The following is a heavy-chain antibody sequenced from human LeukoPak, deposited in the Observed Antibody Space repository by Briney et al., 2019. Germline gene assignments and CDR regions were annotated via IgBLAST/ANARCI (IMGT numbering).Heavy chain of an antibody. CDR1: GFTVSSNY. V-gene: IGHV3-53*01. CDR2: IYSGGST. Sequence: PGGSLRLSCAASGFTVSSNYMSWVRQAPGKGLEWVSVIYSGGSTYYADSVKGRFTISRDNSKSTVYLQMKSLRAEDTAVYYCARDLIGGKFDYWGQGTLVTVSS. J-gene: IGHJ4*02. CDR3: ARDLIGGKFDY. D-gene: IGHD4-23*01.